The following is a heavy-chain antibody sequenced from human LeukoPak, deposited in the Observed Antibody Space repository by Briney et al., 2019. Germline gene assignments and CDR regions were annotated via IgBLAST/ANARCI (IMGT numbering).Heavy chain of an antibody. D-gene: IGHD3-9*01. CDR2: IKQDGSEK. CDR1: GFTFSSHW. CDR3: VREKRYTDLLTGYYSFDY. V-gene: IGHV3-7*01. J-gene: IGHJ4*02. Sequence: SGGSLRLSCAVSGFTFSSHWMSWVRQAPGKGLEWVANIKQDGSEKYYVDSVRGRFTISRENAKNSLYLQMNNLRAEDTAVYYCVREKRYTDLLTGYYSFDYWGQGTLVTVSS.